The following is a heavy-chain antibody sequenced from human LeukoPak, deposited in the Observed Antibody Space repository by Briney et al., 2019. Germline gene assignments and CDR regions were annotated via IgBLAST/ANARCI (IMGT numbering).Heavy chain of an antibody. CDR2: IGSSGTTI. CDR3: ARADPTDGFDV. J-gene: IGHJ3*01. Sequence: GGSLRLSCAASGFTFSDHYMTWVRQAPGKGLEWVSYIGSSGTTIYYGESVKGRFTISRDNTKNLLYLEMSSLRADDSAIYYCARADPTDGFDVWGQGTMVTVSS. CDR1: GFTFSDHY. V-gene: IGHV3-11*04.